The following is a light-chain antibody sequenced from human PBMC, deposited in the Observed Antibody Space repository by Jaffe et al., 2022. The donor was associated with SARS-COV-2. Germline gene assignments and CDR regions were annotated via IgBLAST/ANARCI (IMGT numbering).Light chain of an antibody. CDR1: QSLLHSNGYNC. Sequence: DIVMTQSPLSLPVTPGEPASISCTSSQSLLHSNGYNCLDWYLQKPGQSPQLLIYLGSTRASGVPDRFSGSGSGTDFTLKISRVEAEDVGVYYCMQTLQTPFTFGPGTKVDVK. CDR2: LGS. J-gene: IGKJ3*01. V-gene: IGKV2-28*01. CDR3: MQTLQTPFT.